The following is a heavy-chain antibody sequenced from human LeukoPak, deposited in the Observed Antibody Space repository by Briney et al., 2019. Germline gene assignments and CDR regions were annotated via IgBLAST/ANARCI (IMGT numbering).Heavy chain of an antibody. CDR2: IYTSGST. D-gene: IGHD5-18*01. J-gene: IGHJ5*02. CDR3: AREGGGVYADTAILNWFDP. CDR1: GGSISSGSYY. V-gene: IGHV4-61*02. Sequence: SQTLSLTCTVSGGSISSGSYYWSWIRQPAGKGLEWIGRIYTSGSTNYNPSLKSRVTISVDTSKNQFSLKLSSVTAADTAVYYCAREGGGVYADTAILNWFDPWGPGTLVTVSS.